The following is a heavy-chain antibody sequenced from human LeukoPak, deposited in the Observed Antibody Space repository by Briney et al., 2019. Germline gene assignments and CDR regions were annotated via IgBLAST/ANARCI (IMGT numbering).Heavy chain of an antibody. CDR1: GGSISSYY. V-gene: IGHV4-59*08. CDR3: ARQPPGHYDFWSGYSPFDY. CDR2: IDYSGST. Sequence: PSETLSLTCNVSGGSISSYYWSWIRQPPGKGLEWLGYIDYSGSTNYNPSLKSRVTISVDTSKNQFSLKLSSVTAADTAVYYCARQPPGHYDFWSGYSPFDYWGQGTLVTVSS. J-gene: IGHJ4*02. D-gene: IGHD3-3*01.